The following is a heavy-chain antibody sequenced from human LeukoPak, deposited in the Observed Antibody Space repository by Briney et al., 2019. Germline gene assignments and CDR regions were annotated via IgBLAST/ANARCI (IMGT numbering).Heavy chain of an antibody. D-gene: IGHD3-16*02. Sequence: PSQTLSLTCTVSGGSISSGSYYWSWIRQPAGKGLEWIGRIYTSGSTNYNPSLKSRVTISVDTSKNQFSLKLSSVTAADTAVYYCARGRYDYDWGSYRFDYWGQGTLVTVSS. CDR1: GGSISSGSYY. J-gene: IGHJ4*02. CDR2: IYTSGST. CDR3: ARGRYDYDWGSYRFDY. V-gene: IGHV4-61*02.